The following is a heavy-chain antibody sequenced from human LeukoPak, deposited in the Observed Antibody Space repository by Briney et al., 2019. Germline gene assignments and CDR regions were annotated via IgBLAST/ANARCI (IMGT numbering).Heavy chain of an antibody. Sequence: PGGSLRLSCAASGFTFSSYAMSWVRQAPGKGLEWVSAISGSGGSTYYADSVKGRFTISRDNSKNTLYLQMNSLRAEDTAVYYCAKDWEHCSSTSCCPYYFDYWGQGTLVTVSS. D-gene: IGHD2-2*01. CDR1: GFTFSSYA. V-gene: IGHV3-23*01. CDR2: ISGSGGST. CDR3: AKDWEHCSSTSCCPYYFDY. J-gene: IGHJ4*02.